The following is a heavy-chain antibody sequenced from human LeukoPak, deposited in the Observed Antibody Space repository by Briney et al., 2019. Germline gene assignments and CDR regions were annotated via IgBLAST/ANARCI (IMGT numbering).Heavy chain of an antibody. CDR2: IYYSGST. V-gene: IGHV4-59*08. J-gene: IGHJ6*02. D-gene: IGHD3-10*01. CDR3: ARLRFTDYYYYGMDV. CDR1: GCSISSYY. Sequence: SETLSLTCTVSGCSISSYYWSWIRQPPGKGLEWIGFIYYSGSTNYNPSLKSRVTISVDTSKNQFSLKLSSVTAADTAVYYCARLRFTDYYYYGMDVWGQGTTVTVSS.